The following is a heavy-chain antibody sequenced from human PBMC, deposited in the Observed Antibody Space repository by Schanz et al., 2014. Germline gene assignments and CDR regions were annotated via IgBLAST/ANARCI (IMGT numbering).Heavy chain of an antibody. CDR2: ISSSSGTI. CDR1: GFTFSNYG. D-gene: IGHD2-2*01. Sequence: EVHLVESGGALVQPGGSLRLSCEASGFTFSNYGMNWVRQAPEKGLEWVSYISSSSGTIYYADSVKGRFTISRDNAKNLLYLQMNGLRAEDTAVYFCARDLSSLIQGDVWGKGTTVTGSS. J-gene: IGHJ6*04. V-gene: IGHV3-48*01. CDR3: ARDLSSLIQGDV.